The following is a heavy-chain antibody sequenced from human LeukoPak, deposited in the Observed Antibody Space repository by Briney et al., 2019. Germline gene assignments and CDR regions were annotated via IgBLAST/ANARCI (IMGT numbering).Heavy chain of an antibody. CDR2: IKQDGSEK. CDR3: ARVAAGTSFDY. D-gene: IGHD6-13*01. V-gene: IGHV3-7*05. CDR1: GFTFSDYW. J-gene: IGHJ4*02. Sequence: GGSLRLSCAASGFTFSDYWMHWVRQAPGKGLEWVANIKQDGSEKYYVDSVKGRFTISRDNAKNSLYLQMNSLRAEDTAVYYCARVAAGTSFDYWGQGTLVTVSS.